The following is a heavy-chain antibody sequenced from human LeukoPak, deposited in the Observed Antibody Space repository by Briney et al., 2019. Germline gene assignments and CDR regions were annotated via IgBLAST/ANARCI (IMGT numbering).Heavy chain of an antibody. CDR1: GFTFSSYA. CDR3: ATEMYYYDRGFDY. J-gene: IGHJ4*02. Sequence: GGSLRLSCAASGFTFSSYAMHWVRQAPGKGLEWVAVISYDGSNKYYADSVKGRFTISRDNSKNTLYLQMNSLRAEDTAVYYCATEMYYYDRGFDYWGQGTLVTVSS. CDR2: ISYDGSNK. V-gene: IGHV3-30-3*01. D-gene: IGHD3-22*01.